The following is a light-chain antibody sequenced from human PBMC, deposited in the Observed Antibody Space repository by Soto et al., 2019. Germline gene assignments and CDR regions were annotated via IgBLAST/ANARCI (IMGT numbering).Light chain of an antibody. CDR2: AAS. V-gene: IGKV1-6*01. CDR3: LQDYNYPWT. J-gene: IGKJ1*01. CDR1: QGIRND. Sequence: AIQMTQSPSSLSASVGDRVTITCRASQGIRNDLGWYQQKPGKAPKLLIYAASSLQSGVPSRFSGSGSGRDFTLNISSLQPEDFATYYCLQDYNYPWTFGQGTKVEIK.